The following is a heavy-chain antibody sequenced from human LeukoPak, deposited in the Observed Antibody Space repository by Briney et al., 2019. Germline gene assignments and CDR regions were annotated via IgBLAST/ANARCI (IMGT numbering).Heavy chain of an antibody. D-gene: IGHD6-13*01. CDR2: ISYDGSNK. CDR1: GFTFSSYG. Sequence: TGGSLRLSCAASGFTFSSYGMHWVRQAPGKGLEWVAVISYDGSNKYYADSVKGRFTISRDNSKNTLYLQMNSLRAEDTAVYYCAKWSKRSCIAAAGTRIDYWGQGTLVTVSS. CDR3: AKWSKRSCIAAAGTRIDY. J-gene: IGHJ4*02. V-gene: IGHV3-30*18.